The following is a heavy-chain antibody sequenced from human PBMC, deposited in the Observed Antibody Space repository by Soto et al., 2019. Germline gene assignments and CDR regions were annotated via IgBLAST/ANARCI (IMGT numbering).Heavy chain of an antibody. CDR2: IYYSGST. V-gene: IGHV4-39*01. Sequence: QLQLQESGPGLVKPSETLSLTCTVSGGSISSSSYYWGWIRQPPGKGLEWIGSIYYSGSTYYNPSIKSRVAISVDTSKNQFSLKLSSVTAADTAVYYCASHSSWYYYNKRAFDIWGQGTMVTVSS. J-gene: IGHJ3*02. D-gene: IGHD6-13*01. CDR1: GGSISSSSYY. CDR3: ASHSSWYYYNKRAFDI.